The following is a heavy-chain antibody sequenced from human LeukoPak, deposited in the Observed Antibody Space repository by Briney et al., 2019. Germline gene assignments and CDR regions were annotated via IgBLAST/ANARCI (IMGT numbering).Heavy chain of an antibody. CDR1: GLTFSNYW. CDR3: VRDRGYSNFDY. D-gene: IGHD4-11*01. Sequence: GGSLRLSCAASGLTFSNYWMSWVRQAPGKGLEWVANMKEDGSEKNYVDSVKGRFTISRDNAQDSLYLQMNSLRAEDTAVYYCVRDRGYSNFDYWGQGTLVTVSS. V-gene: IGHV3-7*01. J-gene: IGHJ4*02. CDR2: MKEDGSEK.